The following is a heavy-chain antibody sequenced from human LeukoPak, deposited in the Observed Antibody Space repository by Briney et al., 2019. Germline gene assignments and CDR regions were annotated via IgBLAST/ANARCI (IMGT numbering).Heavy chain of an antibody. J-gene: IGHJ3*02. CDR1: GFTLSSYW. V-gene: IGHV3-74*01. Sequence: GGSLRLSCAASGFTLSSYWMHWVRQAPGKGLVWVSRLNSDGSSTSYADSVKGRFTISRDNAKNTLYLQMNSLRAEDTAVYYCARDSRDYDYVWGSYRQANDGFDIWGQGTMVTVSS. D-gene: IGHD3-16*02. CDR3: ARDSRDYDYVWGSYRQANDGFDI. CDR2: LNSDGSST.